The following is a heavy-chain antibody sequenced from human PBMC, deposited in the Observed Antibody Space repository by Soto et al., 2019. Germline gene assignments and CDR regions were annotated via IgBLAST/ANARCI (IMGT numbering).Heavy chain of an antibody. CDR2: INPNSGGT. J-gene: IGHJ4*02. Sequence: GASVKVSCKASGYTFTGYYMHWVRQAPGQGLEWMGWINPNSGGTNYAQKFQGWVTMTRDTSISTAYMELSRLRSDDTAVYYCARSHRLRELSVIDYRGQGTLVTVSS. D-gene: IGHD3-16*02. CDR1: GYTFTGYY. V-gene: IGHV1-2*04. CDR3: ARSHRLRELSVIDY.